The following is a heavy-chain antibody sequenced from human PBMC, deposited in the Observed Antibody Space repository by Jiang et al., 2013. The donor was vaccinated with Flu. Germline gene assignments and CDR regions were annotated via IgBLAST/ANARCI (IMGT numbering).Heavy chain of an antibody. J-gene: IGHJ6*02. CDR2: ISYDGGNK. Sequence: QLLESGGGVVQPGRSLRLSCATSGFTFSSYAVHWVRQAPGKGLEWVAVISYDGGNKHYVDSVKGRFTVSRDNSKNTLYLQMSSLRAEDTAVYYCARDLRDYVVSNIMDVWGQGTTVTVSS. V-gene: IGHV3-30-3*01. CDR3: ARDLRDYVVSNIMDV. D-gene: IGHD2-15*01. CDR1: GFTFSSYA.